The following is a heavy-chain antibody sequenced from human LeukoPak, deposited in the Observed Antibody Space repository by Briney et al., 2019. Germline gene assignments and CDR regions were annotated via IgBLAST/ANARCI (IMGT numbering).Heavy chain of an antibody. J-gene: IGHJ1*01. CDR2: IKNDGKIT. Sequence: GGSLRLSCAASEFTFNNYWMHWVRQAPGKGLVWVSRIKNDGKITTYADSVKGRFTTSRDNAKNTFYLQMNSLRVEDTAVYYCLLIILGGSSQHWGQGTLVTVSS. CDR3: LLIILGGSSQH. V-gene: IGHV3-74*01. D-gene: IGHD3-3*01. CDR1: EFTFNNYW.